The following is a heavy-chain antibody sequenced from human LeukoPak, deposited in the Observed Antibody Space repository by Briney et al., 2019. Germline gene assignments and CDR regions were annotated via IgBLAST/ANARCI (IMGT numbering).Heavy chain of an antibody. CDR1: GFTFSSYS. CDR2: ISGSSSYI. V-gene: IGHV3-21*01. CDR3: ARDLEEEGYYYYGMDV. D-gene: IGHD1-1*01. Sequence: PGGSLRLSCAASGFTFSSYSMNWVRQAPGKGLEWVSSISGSSSYIYYADSVKGRFTISRDNAKNSLYLQMNSLRAEDTAVYYCARDLEEEGYYYYGMDVWGQGTTVTVSS. J-gene: IGHJ6*02.